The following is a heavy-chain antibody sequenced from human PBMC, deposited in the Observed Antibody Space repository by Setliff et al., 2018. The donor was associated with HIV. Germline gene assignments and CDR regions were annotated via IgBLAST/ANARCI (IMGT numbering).Heavy chain of an antibody. V-gene: IGHV4-61*08. CDR3: ARDWVTRSNYYGSGSPWYFDF. CDR1: GDYISSDDYY. J-gene: IGHJ2*01. CDR2: VYASAYS. D-gene: IGHD3-10*01. Sequence: PLETLSLTCTVSGDYISSDDYYWGWIRQPPGKGLEWIGRVYASAYSNYNPSLKSRVTMSVDTSQNQFSLKLRSVNAADTAVYYCARDWVTRSNYYGSGSPWYFDFWGRGILVTVSS.